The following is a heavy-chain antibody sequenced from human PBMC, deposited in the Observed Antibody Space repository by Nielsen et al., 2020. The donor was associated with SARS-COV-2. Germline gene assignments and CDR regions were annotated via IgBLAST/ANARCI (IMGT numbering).Heavy chain of an antibody. Sequence: ASVKVSCKASGYTFTGYYMHWVRQAPGQGLEWMGRINPNSGGTNYAQKFQGRVTMTRDTSISTAYMELSRLRSDDTAVYYCARGPIAAAVVNYWGQGTLVTVSS. CDR2: INPNSGGT. J-gene: IGHJ4*02. CDR1: GYTFTGYY. V-gene: IGHV1-2*06. CDR3: ARGPIAAAVVNY. D-gene: IGHD6-13*01.